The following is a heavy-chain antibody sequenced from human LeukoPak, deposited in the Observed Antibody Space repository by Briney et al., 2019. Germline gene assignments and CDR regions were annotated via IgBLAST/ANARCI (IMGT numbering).Heavy chain of an antibody. V-gene: IGHV3-30*04. CDR1: GFSFSNYA. CDR2: ISADGSNE. J-gene: IGHJ3*01. CDR3: ARVSTSGSGSSITRAFDV. D-gene: IGHD3-10*01. Sequence: GTSLRVSCAASGFSFSNYAMHWVRQAPGKGLKWVAVISADGSNEYYADSVKGRITISRDNSKSTLYLRMNSLRAEDTAVYYCARVSTSGSGSSITRAFDVWGQGTMVTVSS.